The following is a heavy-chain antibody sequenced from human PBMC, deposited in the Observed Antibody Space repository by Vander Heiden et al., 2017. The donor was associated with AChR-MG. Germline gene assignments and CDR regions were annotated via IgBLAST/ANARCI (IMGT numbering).Heavy chain of an antibody. D-gene: IGHD3-16*01. CDR1: GGSISSSSYY. J-gene: IGHJ4*02. CDR3: ARQGGGGRALDY. V-gene: IGHV4-39*01. CDR2: IYDSGST. Sequence: QLQLQESGPGLVKPSETLSLTCTVSGGSISSSSYYWGWIRQPPGKGLEWIGTIYDSGSTYYNPALKSRVTISVDTSKNKISLKLKSVTAADTAVYYCARQGGGGRALDYWGQGTLVTVSS.